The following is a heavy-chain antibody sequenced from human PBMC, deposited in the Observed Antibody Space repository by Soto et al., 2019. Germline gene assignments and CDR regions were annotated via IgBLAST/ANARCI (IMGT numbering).Heavy chain of an antibody. Sequence: PSETLSLTCAVYGGSFSGYYWSWIRPPPGKGLEWIGSIYYSGSTYYNPSLKSRVTISVDTSKNQFSLKLSSVTAADTAVYYCARHLAAAGRQYYYYYYGMDVWGQGTTVTVSS. J-gene: IGHJ6*02. D-gene: IGHD6-13*01. V-gene: IGHV4-34*01. CDR2: IYYSGST. CDR3: ARHLAAAGRQYYYYYYGMDV. CDR1: GGSFSGYY.